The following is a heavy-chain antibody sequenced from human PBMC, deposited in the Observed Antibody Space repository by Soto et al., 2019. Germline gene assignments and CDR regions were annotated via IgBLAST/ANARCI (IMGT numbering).Heavy chain of an antibody. CDR3: VRTSLVVAVATREDF. V-gene: IGHV3-74*01. J-gene: IGHJ4*02. CDR2: IDSDGSRI. D-gene: IGHD2-15*01. Sequence: EVQLVESGGGSVQPGASLRLSCAASGFTFSNYWMHWVRQAPGKGLVWVSRIDSDGSRITYADFVKGRFTISRDNAKNTVYLHMNSLTAEDTAVYYCVRTSLVVAVATREDFWGQGTLVTVSS. CDR1: GFTFSNYW.